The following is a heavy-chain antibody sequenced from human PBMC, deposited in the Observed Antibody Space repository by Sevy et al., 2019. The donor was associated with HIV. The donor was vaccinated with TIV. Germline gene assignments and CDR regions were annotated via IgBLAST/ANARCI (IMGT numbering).Heavy chain of an antibody. V-gene: IGHV1-69*13. J-gene: IGHJ6*02. D-gene: IGHD3-3*01. Sequence: ASVKVSCKASGGTFSSYAISWVRQAPGQGLEWMGGIIPIFGTANYAQKFQGRVTITADECTSTAYMELSSLRSEETAVYYCARVQGGFLEWLNDCYYYYGMDVWGQGTTVTVSS. CDR3: ARVQGGFLEWLNDCYYYYGMDV. CDR1: GGTFSSYA. CDR2: IIPIFGTA.